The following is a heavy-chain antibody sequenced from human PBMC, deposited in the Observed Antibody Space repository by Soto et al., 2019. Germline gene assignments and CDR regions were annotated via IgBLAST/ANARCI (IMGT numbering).Heavy chain of an antibody. CDR3: ARVETAMVTDYGMDV. CDR1: GGTFSSYA. D-gene: IGHD5-18*01. CDR2: IIPIFGTA. V-gene: IGHV1-69*13. J-gene: IGHJ6*02. Sequence: SVKVSCKASGGTFSSYAISWVRQAPGQGLEWMGGIIPIFGTANYAQKFQGRVTITADESTSTAYMELSSLRSEDTAVYYCARVETAMVTDYGMDVWGQGTTVTVSS.